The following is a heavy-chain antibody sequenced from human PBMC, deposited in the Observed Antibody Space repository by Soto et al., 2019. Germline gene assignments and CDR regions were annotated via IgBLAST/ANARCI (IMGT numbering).Heavy chain of an antibody. Sequence: EVQLVESGGGLVKPGGSLRLSCAASGFTFSSYSMNWVRQAPGKGLEWVSSISSSSSYIYYADSVKGRFTISRDNAKNSPYLQMNSLRAEDTAVYYCARKLAGADFDYWGQGTLVTVSS. CDR1: GFTFSSYS. V-gene: IGHV3-21*01. CDR2: ISSSSSYI. CDR3: ARKLAGADFDY. J-gene: IGHJ4*02. D-gene: IGHD6-19*01.